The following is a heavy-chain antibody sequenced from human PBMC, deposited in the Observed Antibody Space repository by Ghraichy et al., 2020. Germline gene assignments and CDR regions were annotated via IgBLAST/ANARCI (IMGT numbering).Heavy chain of an antibody. J-gene: IGHJ4*02. V-gene: IGHV3-64*01. CDR1: GFTFSSYA. CDR2: ISSNGGST. Sequence: GESLNIFCAASGFTFSSYAMHWVRQAPGKGLEYVSAISSNGGSTYYANSVKGRFTISRDNSKNTLYLQMGSLRAEDMAVYYCARDSPFHYYDSSGYYYYFDYWGQGTLVTVSS. D-gene: IGHD3-22*01. CDR3: ARDSPFHYYDSSGYYYYFDY.